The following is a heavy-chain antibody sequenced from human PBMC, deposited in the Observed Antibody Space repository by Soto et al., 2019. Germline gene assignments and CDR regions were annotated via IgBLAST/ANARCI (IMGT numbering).Heavy chain of an antibody. Sequence: EIHLVESGGGLVQPGGSLRLSCAASGFTFSRFPMHWVRQVPGKGLVWVSHISGDGYTTKYADSLKGRFTISRDNAENTLYLQMNSLRVEDTALYYCARDGWAAAENWGQGTRVTVSS. CDR3: ARDGWAAAEN. D-gene: IGHD6-25*01. V-gene: IGHV3-74*01. J-gene: IGHJ4*02. CDR1: GFTFSRFP. CDR2: ISGDGYTT.